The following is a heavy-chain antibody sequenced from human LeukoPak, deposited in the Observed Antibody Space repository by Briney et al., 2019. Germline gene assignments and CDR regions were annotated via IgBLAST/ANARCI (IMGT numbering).Heavy chain of an antibody. J-gene: IGHJ4*02. Sequence: EASVKVSCKASGGTFSSYAISWVRQAPGQGLEWMGRIIPILGIANYAQKFQGRVTITADKSTSTAYMELSSLRSEDTAVYYCARDQLGYNFGYWGQGTLVTVSS. V-gene: IGHV1-69*04. D-gene: IGHD2-2*01. CDR1: GGTFSSYA. CDR2: IIPILGIA. CDR3: ARDQLGYNFGY.